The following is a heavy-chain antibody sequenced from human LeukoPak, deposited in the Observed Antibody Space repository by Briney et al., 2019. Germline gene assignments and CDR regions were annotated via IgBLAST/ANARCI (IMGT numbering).Heavy chain of an antibody. CDR2: IYYSGST. V-gene: IGHV4-59*01. J-gene: IGHJ4*02. CDR1: GGSISSYY. CDR3: ARAGTSSWYLDY. Sequence: KSSETLSLTCTVSGGSISSYYWSWIRQPPGKGLEWIGYIYYSGSTNYNPSLKSRVTISVDTSKNQFSLKLTSVTAADTAVYYCARAGTSSWYLDYWGQGTLVTVSS. D-gene: IGHD6-13*01.